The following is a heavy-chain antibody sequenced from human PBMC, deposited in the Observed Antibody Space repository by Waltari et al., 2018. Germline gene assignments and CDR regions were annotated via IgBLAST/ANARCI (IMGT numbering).Heavy chain of an antibody. J-gene: IGHJ4*02. D-gene: IGHD1-7*01. CDR1: GFTFSSYG. Sequence: QVQLVESGGGVVQPGRSLRLSCAASGFTFSSYGMHWVRQAPGKGLEWVAVIWYDGSNKYYADSVKGRFTISRDNAKNSLYLQMNSLRAEDTAVYYCATGTGTTFDWGQGTLVTVSS. CDR2: IWYDGSNK. V-gene: IGHV3-33*03. CDR3: ATGTGTTFD.